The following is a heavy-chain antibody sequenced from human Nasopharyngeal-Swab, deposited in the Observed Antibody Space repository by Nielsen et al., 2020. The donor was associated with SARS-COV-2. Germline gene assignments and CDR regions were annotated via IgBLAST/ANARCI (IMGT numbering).Heavy chain of an antibody. V-gene: IGHV4-39*01. Sequence: SETLSLTCPVSGGSISSSSYYWGWIRQPPGKGLEWIGSIYYSGSTYYNPSLKSRVTISVDTSKNQFSLKLSPVTAADTAVYYCASHKGTFDYWGQGTLVTVSS. CDR3: ASHKGTFDY. CDR1: GGSISSSSYY. J-gene: IGHJ4*02. CDR2: IYYSGST.